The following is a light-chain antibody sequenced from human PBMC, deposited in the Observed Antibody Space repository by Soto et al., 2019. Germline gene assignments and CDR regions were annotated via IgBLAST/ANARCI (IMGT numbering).Light chain of an antibody. J-gene: IGKJ4*01. CDR2: AAD. CDR1: QGITNH. CDR3: QQYKTLPLT. Sequence: DIQMTQSPSSLSASVGDSVTITCRASQGITNHLAWFQQKPGQAPKSLIYAADSLQSGVPSKLSGSGSGTDFTLTIISLQPEDFATYSCQQYKTLPLTFGGGTKVEVK. V-gene: IGKV1-16*02.